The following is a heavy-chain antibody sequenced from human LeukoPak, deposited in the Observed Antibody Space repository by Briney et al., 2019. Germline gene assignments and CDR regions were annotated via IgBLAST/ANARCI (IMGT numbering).Heavy chain of an antibody. V-gene: IGHV4-34*01. CDR3: ARGAIGSAVAGTVDY. CDR2: INHSGST. Sequence: SETLSLTCAVYGGSFSGYYWSWIRQPPGKGLEWIGEINHSGSTNYNPSLKSRVTISVDTSKNQFSLKLSSVTAADTAVYYCARGAIGSAVAGTVDYWGQGTLVTVSS. CDR1: GGSFSGYY. D-gene: IGHD6-19*01. J-gene: IGHJ4*02.